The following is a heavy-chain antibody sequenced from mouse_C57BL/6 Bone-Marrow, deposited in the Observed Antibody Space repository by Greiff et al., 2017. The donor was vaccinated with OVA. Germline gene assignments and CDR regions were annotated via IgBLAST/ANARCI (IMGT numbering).Heavy chain of an antibody. J-gene: IGHJ3*01. CDR3: ESICYDYGGFAY. Sequence: EVQLVESGGGLVKPGGSLILSCAASGFTFSDYGLHWVRQAPEQGLEWVAYISSGSSTILSADPVQGRFTILRDNDKNTLFLQMASLRSEDTAMYYCESICYDYGGFAYWGQGTLVTVSA. CDR2: ISSGSSTI. D-gene: IGHD2-4*01. CDR1: GFTFSDYG. V-gene: IGHV5-17*01.